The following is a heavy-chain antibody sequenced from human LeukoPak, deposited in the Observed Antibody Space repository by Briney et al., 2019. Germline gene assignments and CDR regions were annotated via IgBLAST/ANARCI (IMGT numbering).Heavy chain of an antibody. D-gene: IGHD3-16*01. V-gene: IGHV3-23*01. CDR3: AKKKPGNPFGAFCN. J-gene: IGHJ3*01. CDR1: GFTFSTYS. Sequence: GGSLRLSCAASGFTFSTYSMNWVRQAPGKGLEWVSAIVGSNGGTYYADSVKGRYTISRDNSKNTLYLQMSSLRAEDTAVYYCAKKKPGNPFGAFCNRGQGTMVTVSS. CDR2: IVGSNGGT.